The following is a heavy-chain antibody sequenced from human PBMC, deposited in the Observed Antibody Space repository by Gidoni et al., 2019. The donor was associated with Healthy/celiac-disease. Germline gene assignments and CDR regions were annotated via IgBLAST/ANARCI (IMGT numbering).Heavy chain of an antibody. CDR3: ARVGLLGYCSGGSCYSIDY. V-gene: IGHV4-31*03. CDR2: IYYSGST. Sequence: QVQLQESGPGLVKPSQTLSLTCTVSGGSISRGGYYWSWIRQHPGKGLEWIGYIYYSGSTYYNPSLKSRVTLSVDTSTNQFSLKLSSVPAADTAVYYCARVGLLGYCSGGSCYSIDYWGQGTLVTVSS. J-gene: IGHJ4*02. CDR1: GGSISRGGYY. D-gene: IGHD2-15*01.